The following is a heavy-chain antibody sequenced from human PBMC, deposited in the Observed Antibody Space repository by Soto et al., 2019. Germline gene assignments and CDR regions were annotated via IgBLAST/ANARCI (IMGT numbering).Heavy chain of an antibody. CDR1: GGTFSSYA. D-gene: IGHD2-15*01. J-gene: IGHJ4*02. V-gene: IGHV1-69*12. Sequence: QVQLVQSGAEVKKPGSSVKVSCKASGGTFSSYAISWVRQAPGQGLEWMGGIIPIFGTANYAQKFQGRVTVPADESTSTAYMELSSLRSEDTAVYYCARDRECSGGSCYSWSFDYWGQGTLVTVSS. CDR3: ARDRECSGGSCYSWSFDY. CDR2: IIPIFGTA.